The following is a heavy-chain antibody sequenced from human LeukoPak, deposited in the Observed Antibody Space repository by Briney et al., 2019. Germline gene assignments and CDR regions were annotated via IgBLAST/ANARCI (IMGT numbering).Heavy chain of an antibody. D-gene: IGHD4-17*01. Sequence: PGGSLRLSCAASGFTFSDYSMAWVRQAPGKGLEWLSYISSSSNVIYYADSVKGRFTVSRDNAKNSLYLQMNSLRAEDTAAYYCARDDYGAGLDYWGQGTLVTVSS. V-gene: IGHV3-48*04. CDR2: ISSSSNVI. CDR1: GFTFSDYS. CDR3: ARDDYGAGLDY. J-gene: IGHJ4*02.